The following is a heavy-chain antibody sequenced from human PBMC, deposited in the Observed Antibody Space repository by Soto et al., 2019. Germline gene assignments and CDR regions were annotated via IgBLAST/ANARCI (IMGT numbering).Heavy chain of an antibody. J-gene: IGHJ3*02. D-gene: IGHD5-12*01. V-gene: IGHV1-69*08. CDR3: ARDRGDGYNNI. CDR2: IIPILGIA. CDR1: GGTFSSYT. Sequence: QVQLVQSGAEVKKPGSSVKVSCKASGGTFSSYTISWVRQAPGQGLEWMGRIIPILGIANYAQKFQGRVTITADKPTSTAYMELSSLRSEDTAVYYCARDRGDGYNNIWGQGTMVTVSS.